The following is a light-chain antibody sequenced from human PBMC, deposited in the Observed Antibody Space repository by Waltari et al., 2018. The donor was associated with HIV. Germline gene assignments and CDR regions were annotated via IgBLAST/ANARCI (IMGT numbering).Light chain of an antibody. CDR3: QVWDSSTDHVI. V-gene: IGLV3-21*04. J-gene: IGLJ2*01. Sequence: SYVVSQPPSVSVAPGKTAAIPCAGNNIGSKTVHWYQQKPGQAPVLVIYYDSDRPSGIPERFSDSSSGNTATLTISRVEAGYEADYYCQVWDSSTDHVIFGGGTKLTVL. CDR2: YDS. CDR1: NIGSKT.